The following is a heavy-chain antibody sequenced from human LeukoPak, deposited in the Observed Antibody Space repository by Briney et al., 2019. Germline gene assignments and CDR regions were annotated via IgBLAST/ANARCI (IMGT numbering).Heavy chain of an antibody. CDR1: GGSISSGGYY. V-gene: IGHV4-31*03. Sequence: SQTLSLTCTVSGGSISSGGYYWRWIRQHPGKGLEWIGYIYYSGSTYYNPSLKSRVTISVDTSKNQFSLKLSSVTAADTAVYYCARDRYSSSSPGYYGMDVWGQGTTVTVSS. CDR2: IYYSGST. CDR3: ARDRYSSSSPGYYGMDV. J-gene: IGHJ6*02. D-gene: IGHD6-13*01.